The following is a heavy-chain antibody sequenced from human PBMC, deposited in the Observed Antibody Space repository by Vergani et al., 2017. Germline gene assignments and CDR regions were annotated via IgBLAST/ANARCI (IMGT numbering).Heavy chain of an antibody. Sequence: VQLVESGGGLVKPGGSLRLSCAASGFTFSSYSMNWVRQAPGKGLEWVSSISSSSSYIYYADSVKGRFTISRDNAKNTLYLQMNSLRAEDTAVYYCAREYIVVVPAAMGSDYWGQGTLVTVSS. CDR2: ISSSSSYI. J-gene: IGHJ4*02. CDR1: GFTFSSYS. D-gene: IGHD2-2*01. V-gene: IGHV3-21*01. CDR3: AREYIVVVPAAMGSDY.